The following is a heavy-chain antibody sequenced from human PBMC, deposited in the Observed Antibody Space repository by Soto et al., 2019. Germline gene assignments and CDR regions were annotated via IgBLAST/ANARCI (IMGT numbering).Heavy chain of an antibody. CDR1: GGSISSYY. V-gene: IGHV4-59*08. Sequence: SETLSLTCTVSGGSISSYYWSWIRQPPGKGLEWIGYIYYSGSTNYNPSLKSRVTISVDTSKNQFSLKLNSMTAADTAVYYCVRHNYGSGGTYFDYWGQGTLVTAPQ. J-gene: IGHJ4*02. CDR2: IYYSGST. CDR3: VRHNYGSGGTYFDY. D-gene: IGHD3-10*01.